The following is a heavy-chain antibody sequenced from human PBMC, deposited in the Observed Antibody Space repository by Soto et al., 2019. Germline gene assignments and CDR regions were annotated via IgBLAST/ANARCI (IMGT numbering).Heavy chain of an antibody. D-gene: IGHD3-10*01. Sequence: QVQLVQSGAEVKKPGSSVKVSCKASGGTFSSDAISWVRQAPGQGLEWMGGIIPIFGTANYAQKFQGRVTITADESTSTAYMELSSLRSEDTAVYYCARDKVTLVRGVIGYAFDIWGQGTMVTVSS. CDR3: ARDKVTLVRGVIGYAFDI. V-gene: IGHV1-69*01. CDR2: IIPIFGTA. CDR1: GGTFSSDA. J-gene: IGHJ3*02.